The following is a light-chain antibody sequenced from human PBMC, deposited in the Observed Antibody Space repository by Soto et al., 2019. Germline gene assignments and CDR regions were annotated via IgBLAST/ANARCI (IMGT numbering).Light chain of an antibody. J-gene: IGLJ3*02. Sequence: QSVLTQSPSASGSPGQSVTISCTGTSSDVGAYNDVSWYQQHAGKAPKLVIYEVTKRPAGVPDRFSGSKSANTACLPVSGLQAEDEADYYCSSFASSNTWVFGGGTKLTVL. CDR1: SSDVGAYND. CDR3: SSFASSNTWV. CDR2: EVT. V-gene: IGLV2-8*01.